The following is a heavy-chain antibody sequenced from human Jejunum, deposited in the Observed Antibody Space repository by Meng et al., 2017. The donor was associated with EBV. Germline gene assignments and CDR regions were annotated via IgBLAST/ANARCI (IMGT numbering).Heavy chain of an antibody. V-gene: IGHV1-2*06. CDR3: AREGLVGDLRYFDL. Sequence: GQLGQSGAEVKKPGASVKVSCKASAYTFAGYYMHWVRQAPGQGLEWMGRINPNSGGANYAQKFQGRVTMTRDTSISTAYMELSRLRSDDTAVYYCAREGLVGDLRYFDLWGRGTLVIVSS. J-gene: IGHJ2*01. CDR2: INPNSGGA. D-gene: IGHD3-16*01. CDR1: AYTFAGYY.